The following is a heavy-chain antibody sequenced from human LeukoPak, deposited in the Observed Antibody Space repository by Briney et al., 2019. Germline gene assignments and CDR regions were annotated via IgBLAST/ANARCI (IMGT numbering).Heavy chain of an antibody. J-gene: IGHJ6*02. CDR2: INPSSGGT. CDR3: ARVGRSVLGVVTYYYYYGMDV. D-gene: IGHD3-3*02. V-gene: IGHV1-2*06. Sequence: RASVKVSCKASGYTFTGYYMHWVRQAPGQGLEWMGRINPSSGGTNYAQKFQGRVTMTRDTSISTAYMELSRLRSEDTAVYYCARVGRSVLGVVTYYYYYGMDVWGQGTTVTVSS. CDR1: GYTFTGYY.